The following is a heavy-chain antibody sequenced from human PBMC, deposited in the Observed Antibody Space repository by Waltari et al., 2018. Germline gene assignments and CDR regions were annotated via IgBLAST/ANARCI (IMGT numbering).Heavy chain of an antibody. Sequence: QVQLVQSGAEVQKPGASVKVSCKASGYTFTDYYMHWVRQAPGQGLEWMGWINPSSGATNCAQRFQGRVTMTRDTSISAAYMELSSLRSDDTAVYYCARAVTTVTTLVFDCWGQGTLVTVSS. CDR3: ARAVTTVTTLVFDC. D-gene: IGHD4-17*01. J-gene: IGHJ4*02. CDR2: INPSSGAT. CDR1: GYTFTDYY. V-gene: IGHV1-2*02.